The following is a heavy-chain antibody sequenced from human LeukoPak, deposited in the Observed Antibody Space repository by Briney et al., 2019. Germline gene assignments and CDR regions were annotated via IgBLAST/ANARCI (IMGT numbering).Heavy chain of an antibody. J-gene: IGHJ4*02. CDR1: GGSISSGGYY. CDR2: IYYSGST. Sequence: PSETLSLTYTVSGGSISSGGYYWSWIRQHPGKGLEWIGYIYYSGSTYYNPSLKSRVTISVDTSKNQFSLKLSSVTAADTAVYYCAGGIAAAGTDCWGQGTLVTVSS. CDR3: AGGIAAAGTDC. D-gene: IGHD6-13*01. V-gene: IGHV4-31*03.